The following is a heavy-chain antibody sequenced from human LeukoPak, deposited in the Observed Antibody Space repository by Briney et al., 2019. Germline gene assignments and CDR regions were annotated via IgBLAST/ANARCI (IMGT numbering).Heavy chain of an antibody. V-gene: IGHV4-34*01. D-gene: IGHD3-9*01. CDR2: INHSRST. J-gene: IGHJ4*02. CDR3: ARGRYFDWLLSFDY. CDR1: GGSFSGYY. Sequence: SETLSLTCAVYGGSFSGYYWSWIRQPPGKGLEWIGEINHSRSTNYNPSLKSRVTISIDTSKNQFSLKLSSVTAADTAFYYCARGRYFDWLLSFDYWGQGTLVTVSS.